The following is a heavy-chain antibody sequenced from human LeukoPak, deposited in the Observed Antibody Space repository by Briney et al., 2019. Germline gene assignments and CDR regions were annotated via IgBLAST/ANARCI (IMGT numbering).Heavy chain of an antibody. J-gene: IGHJ6*02. CDR2: ISYDGSNK. CDR3: VKNYYGSETYTGYYFYGMDV. D-gene: IGHD3-10*01. CDR1: GFTFSSYG. Sequence: GGSLRLSCAASGFTFSSYGMHWVRQAPGKGLEWVAVISYDGSNKYYADSVKGRFTISRDNSKNTLYLQMSTLRVEDTAVYYCVKNYYGSETYTGYYFYGMDVWGQGTTVTVSS. V-gene: IGHV3-30*18.